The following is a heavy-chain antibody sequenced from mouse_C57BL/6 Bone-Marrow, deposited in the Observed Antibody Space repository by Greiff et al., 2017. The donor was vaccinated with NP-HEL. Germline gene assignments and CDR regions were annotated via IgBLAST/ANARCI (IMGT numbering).Heavy chain of an antibody. Sequence: QVQLQQPGAELVMPGASVKLSCKASGYTFTSYWMHWVKQRPGQGLEWIGEIDPSDSYTNYNQKFKGKSTLTVDKSSSTAYMQLSRLTSEDSAVYYCARGEVWLSWYVDVWGTGTTVTVSS. CDR3: ARGEVWLSWYVDV. CDR1: GYTFTSYW. J-gene: IGHJ1*03. CDR2: IDPSDSYT. D-gene: IGHD2-2*01. V-gene: IGHV1-69*01.